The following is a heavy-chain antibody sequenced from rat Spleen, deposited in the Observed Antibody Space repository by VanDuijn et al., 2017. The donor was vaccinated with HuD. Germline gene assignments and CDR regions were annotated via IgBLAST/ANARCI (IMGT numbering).Heavy chain of an antibody. J-gene: IGHJ2*01. CDR1: GFPFSNYY. CDR2: ISTGGGNT. D-gene: IGHD1-11*01. Sequence: EVQLVESDGGLVQPGRSLKLSCAASGFPFSNYYMAWVRQAPTKGLEWVASISTGGGNTYYRDSVKGRFTISRDNTKSTLSLQMDSLRSEDTATYYCARRHYGYTDYFDYWGQGVMVPVSS. CDR3: ARRHYGYTDYFDY. V-gene: IGHV5-25*01.